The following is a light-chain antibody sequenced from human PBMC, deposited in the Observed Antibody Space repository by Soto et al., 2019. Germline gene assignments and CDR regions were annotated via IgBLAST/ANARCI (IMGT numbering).Light chain of an antibody. J-gene: IGKJ4*01. CDR1: QDISTW. CDR3: QQANDFPLT. V-gene: IGKV1D-12*01. Sequence: DIQMTQSLSSVSASVGDRVTITCRASQDISTWLAWYQQKPGKAPKLLIYAASSLQSGVPSRFSGSGSGTDFTLTISSLQPADFATYYCQQANDFPLTFGGGTKVEIK. CDR2: AAS.